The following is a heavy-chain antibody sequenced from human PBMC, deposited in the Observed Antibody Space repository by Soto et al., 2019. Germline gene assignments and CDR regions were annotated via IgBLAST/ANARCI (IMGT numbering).Heavy chain of an antibody. CDR2: INPSGGST. V-gene: IGHV1-46*01. CDR1: GYTFTSYY. J-gene: IGHJ5*02. Sequence: QVQLVQSGAEVKKPGASVKVSCKASGYTFTSYYMHWMRQAPGQGLEWMGIINPSGGSTSYAQKCQGRVTMTRDTSTSTVYMELSSLRSEDTAVYYCAKGGGYVGWFDPWGQGTLVTVSS. D-gene: IGHD5-12*01. CDR3: AKGGGYVGWFDP.